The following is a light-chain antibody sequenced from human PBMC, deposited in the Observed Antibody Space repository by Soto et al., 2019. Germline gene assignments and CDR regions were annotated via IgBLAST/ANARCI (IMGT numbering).Light chain of an antibody. CDR2: SNN. CDR3: AAWDDSPNAVV. V-gene: IGLV1-44*01. CDR1: SSNIGSNT. Sequence: QSVLTQPPSASGTPGQRVTISCSGSSSNIGSNTVNWYQQLPGTAPKLLIYSNNQRPSGVPDRFSGSKSGTSASLAISGLQSEDVSDYYCAAWDDSPNAVVLCAGPKATVL. J-gene: IGLJ2*01.